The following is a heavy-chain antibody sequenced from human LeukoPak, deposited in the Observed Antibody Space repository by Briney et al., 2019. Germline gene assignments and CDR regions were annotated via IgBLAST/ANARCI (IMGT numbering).Heavy chain of an antibody. D-gene: IGHD3-3*01. CDR2: IYSGGST. CDR1: GFTVSSNY. Sequence: PGGSLRLSCAASGFTVSSNYMSWVRQAPGKGLEWVSVIYSGGSTYYADSVKGRFTISRDNSKNTLYLQMNSLRAEDTAVYYCARGALYYDFRSGVYYYYGMDVWGQGTTVTVSS. V-gene: IGHV3-66*01. J-gene: IGHJ6*02. CDR3: ARGALYYDFRSGVYYYYGMDV.